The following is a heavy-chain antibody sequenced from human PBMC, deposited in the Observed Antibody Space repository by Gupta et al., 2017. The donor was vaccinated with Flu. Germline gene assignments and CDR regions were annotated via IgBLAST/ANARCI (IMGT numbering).Heavy chain of an antibody. V-gene: IGHV3-11*01. Sequence: KGLEWVSYISSSGSTIYYADSVKGRFTISRDNAKNSLYLQMNSLRAEDTAVYYCARYPGTFSGGYYNNWFDPWGQGSLVTVSS. D-gene: IGHD3-3*01. CDR2: ISSSGSTI. CDR3: ARYPGTFSGGYYNNWFDP. J-gene: IGHJ5*02.